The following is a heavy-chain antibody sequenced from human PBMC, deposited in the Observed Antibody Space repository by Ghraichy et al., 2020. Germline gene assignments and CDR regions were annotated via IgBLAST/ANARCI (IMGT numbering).Heavy chain of an antibody. CDR2: ISSNGGST. J-gene: IGHJ6*02. CDR1: GFTFSSYA. Sequence: GEYLNISCSASGFTFSSYAMHWVRQAPGKGLEYVSAISSNGGSTYYADSVKGRFTISRDNSKNTLYLQMSSLRAEDTAVYYCVNLYSSVYYYYGMDVWGQGTTVTVSS. D-gene: IGHD6-19*01. V-gene: IGHV3-64D*09. CDR3: VNLYSSVYYYYGMDV.